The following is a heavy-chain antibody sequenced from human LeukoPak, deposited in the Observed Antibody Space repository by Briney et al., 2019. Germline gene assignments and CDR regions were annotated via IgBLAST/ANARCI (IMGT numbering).Heavy chain of an antibody. D-gene: IGHD4-17*01. CDR3: ARYYGRPIVLDY. J-gene: IGHJ4*02. Sequence: PGGSLRLSCAASGFTFSSYGMHWVRQAPGKGLEWVAFIRYDGSNKYYADSVKGRFTISRDNSKNSLYLQMNSLRAEDTAVYYCARYYGRPIVLDYWGQGTLVTVSS. V-gene: IGHV3-30*02. CDR2: IRYDGSNK. CDR1: GFTFSSYG.